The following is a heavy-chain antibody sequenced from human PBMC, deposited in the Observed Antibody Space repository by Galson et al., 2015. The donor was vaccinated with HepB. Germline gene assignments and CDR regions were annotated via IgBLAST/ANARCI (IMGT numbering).Heavy chain of an antibody. V-gene: IGHV3-48*01. CDR2: ISSSSSTI. CDR3: ARDLYGDHGDAFDI. CDR1: GFTFSSYS. J-gene: IGHJ3*02. Sequence: SLRLSCAASGFTFSSYSMNWVRQAPGKGLEWVSYISSSSSTIYYADSVKGRFTISRDNDKNSLYLQMNSLRAEDTAVYYCARDLYGDHGDAFDIWGQGTMVTVSS. D-gene: IGHD4-17*01.